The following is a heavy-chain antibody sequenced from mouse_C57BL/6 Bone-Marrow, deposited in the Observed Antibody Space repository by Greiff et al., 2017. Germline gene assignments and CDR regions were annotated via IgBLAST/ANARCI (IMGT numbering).Heavy chain of an antibody. D-gene: IGHD4-1*01. V-gene: IGHV5-4*01. CDR1: GFTFSSYA. Sequence: EVQLVESGGGLVQPGGSLTLSCAASGFTFSSYAMSWVRQTPEKRLEWVATISDGGSYTYYPDNVKGRFTLSRDNAKSNLYLQMSHLKSEDTAMYYCARGANWPPSFYWYFDVWGTGTTVTVSS. CDR2: ISDGGSYT. J-gene: IGHJ1*03. CDR3: ARGANWPPSFYWYFDV.